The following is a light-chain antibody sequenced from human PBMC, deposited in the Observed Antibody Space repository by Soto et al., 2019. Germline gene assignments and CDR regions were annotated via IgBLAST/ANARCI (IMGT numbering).Light chain of an antibody. V-gene: IGLV2-14*01. Sequence: QAVVTQPASVSGSPGQSITISCTGTSSDVGGYDYVSWYQQHPGKAPKLMISEVSNRPSGVSNRFSGSKSGNTASLTISGLQAEDEADYYCSSFTSSTTRVFGTGTKVTVL. CDR2: EVS. J-gene: IGLJ1*01. CDR1: SSDVGGYDY. CDR3: SSFTSSTTRV.